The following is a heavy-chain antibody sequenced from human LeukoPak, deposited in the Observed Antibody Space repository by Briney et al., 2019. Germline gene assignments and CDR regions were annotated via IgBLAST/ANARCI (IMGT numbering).Heavy chain of an antibody. J-gene: IGHJ4*02. V-gene: IGHV4-59*12. CDR2: IYYSGST. D-gene: IGHD3-3*01. Sequence: PSETLSLTCTVSGGSISSYYWSWIRQPPGKGLEWIGYIYYSGSTNYNPSLKSRVTISVDTSKNQFSLKLSSVTAADTAVYYCARENEYYDFWSGYRNYPSDFDYWGQGTLVTVSS. CDR3: ARENEYYDFWSGYRNYPSDFDY. CDR1: GGSISSYY.